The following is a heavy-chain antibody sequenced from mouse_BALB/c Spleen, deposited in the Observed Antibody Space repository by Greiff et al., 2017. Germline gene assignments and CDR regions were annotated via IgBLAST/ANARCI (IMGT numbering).Heavy chain of an antibody. CDR3: ARITTVVARWYFDV. D-gene: IGHD1-1*01. J-gene: IGHJ1*01. Sequence: EVQLVESGGGLVKPGGSLKLSCAASGFTFSSYAMSWVRQTPEKRLEWVASISSGGSTYYPDSVKGRFTISRDNARNILYLQMSSLRSEDTAMYYCARITTVVARWYFDVWGAGTTVTVSS. V-gene: IGHV5-6-5*01. CDR1: GFTFSSYA. CDR2: ISSGGST.